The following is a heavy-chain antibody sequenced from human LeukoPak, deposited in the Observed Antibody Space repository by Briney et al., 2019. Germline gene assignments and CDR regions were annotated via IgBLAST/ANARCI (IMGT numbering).Heavy chain of an antibody. CDR3: AKDHSADGWPTFEY. CDR1: GFGVHTFA. CDR2: ITKYDGRV. Sequence: GGSLRLSCAVSGFGVHTFAMSWVRLTPGEGLEWLSSITKYDGRVYYADSVRGRFTISRDTSQNELYLQMNSLTADDSAIYYCAKDHSADGWPTFEYWGRGTLVTVSS. V-gene: IGHV3-23*01. J-gene: IGHJ4*02. D-gene: IGHD5-24*01.